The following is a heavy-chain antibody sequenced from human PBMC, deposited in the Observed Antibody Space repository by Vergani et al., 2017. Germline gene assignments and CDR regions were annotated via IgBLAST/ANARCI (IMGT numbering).Heavy chain of an antibody. J-gene: IGHJ4*02. CDR3: STKSYCTPGCQIGYFME. CDR1: GFTSSYYG. V-gene: IGHV3-30*03. CDR2: ISYDGTQK. D-gene: IGHD2-8*01. Sequence: QVHLVESGGGVVKPGRSLRLSCVVSGFTSSYYGMHWVRQAPGKGLEWVAVISYDGTQKYYADSVKGRFTISRDNSKSTLYQQMNSLRTEHTAVYYCSTKSYCTPGCQIGYFMEWGQGTLVTVSS.